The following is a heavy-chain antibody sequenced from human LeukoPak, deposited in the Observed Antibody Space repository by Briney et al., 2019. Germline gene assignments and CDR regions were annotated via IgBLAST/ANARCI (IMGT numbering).Heavy chain of an antibody. CDR1: GHIFTAYA. CDR2: INVVSGNP. CDR3: VRDGVVGTVTQFDY. V-gene: IGHV7-4-1*02. D-gene: IGHD3-16*01. J-gene: IGHJ4*02. Sequence: ASVKVSCKASGHIFTAYAINWLRQAPGQGLEWMGWINVVSGNPTYAQGFAGRFVFSSDTSVSTAYLQISRLEAEDTAVYYCVRDGVVGTVTQFDYWGQGTLVTVSS.